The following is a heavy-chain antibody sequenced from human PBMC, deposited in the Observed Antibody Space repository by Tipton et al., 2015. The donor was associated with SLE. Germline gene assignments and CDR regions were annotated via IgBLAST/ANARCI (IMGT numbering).Heavy chain of an antibody. Sequence: QSGAEVKKPGASVKVSCKSSGGTFINFEINWVRQAAGQGLEWLAWMNPKNGQTGYAQKFQGRVTVTSNTSTSTTYMELRGLRSDDTAVYYCATGTDLHYWGQGSLVSVSS. CDR1: GGTFINFE. J-gene: IGHJ4*02. D-gene: IGHD3-10*01. CDR3: ATGTDLHY. V-gene: IGHV1-8*02. CDR2: MNPKNGQT.